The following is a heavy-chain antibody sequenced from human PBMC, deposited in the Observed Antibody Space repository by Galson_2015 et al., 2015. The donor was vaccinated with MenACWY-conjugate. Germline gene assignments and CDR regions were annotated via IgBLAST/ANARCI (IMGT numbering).Heavy chain of an antibody. Sequence: SLRPSYAAYKFSFRCTPMHYGRQAPGNPLDWLAVISYDGSNETYADSLKGRSTNSREHPKHTLYLQMNRLRADDTAVYYCAKDWSVPYSTISYYFYMDVWGKGTTVTVSS. CDR2: ISYDGSNE. CDR1: KFSFRCTP. V-gene: IGHV3-30*18. CDR3: AKDWSVPYSTISYYFYMDV. J-gene: IGHJ6*03. D-gene: IGHD6-13*01.